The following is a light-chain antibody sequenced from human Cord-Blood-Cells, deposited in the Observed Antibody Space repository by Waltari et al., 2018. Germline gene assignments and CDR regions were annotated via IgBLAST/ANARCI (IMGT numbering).Light chain of an antibody. J-gene: IGLJ3*02. CDR3: SSYTSSSTWV. CDR1: SSDVGGYNS. V-gene: IGLV2-14*01. Sequence: QSALTQPASVSGSPGQSITISCTGTSSDVGGYNSVSWYQQHPGKAPKLMIYDVSKRTSGGPSGFAGPKSGNTASLPISGVQAEDEADCYCSSYTSSSTWVFGGGTKLTVL. CDR2: DVS.